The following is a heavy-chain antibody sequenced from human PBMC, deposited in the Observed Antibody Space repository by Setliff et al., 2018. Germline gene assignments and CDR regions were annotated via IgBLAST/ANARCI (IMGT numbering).Heavy chain of an antibody. CDR3: ARVPRLEWLLPTFDS. V-gene: IGHV1-2*02. CDR1: GYTFSDYY. Sequence: ASVKVSCKASGYTFSDYYIHWVRQAPGQGLEWMGWINPLSGDTNYALKFEGRVTMTRDTSISTAYMELSRLRSDDTAVYYCARVPRLEWLLPTFDSWGQGTLVTVSS. J-gene: IGHJ4*02. CDR2: INPLSGDT. D-gene: IGHD3-3*01.